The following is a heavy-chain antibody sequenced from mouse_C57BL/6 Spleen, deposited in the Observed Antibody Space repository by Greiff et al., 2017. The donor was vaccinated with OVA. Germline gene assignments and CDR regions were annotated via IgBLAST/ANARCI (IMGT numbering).Heavy chain of an antibody. CDR2: ISSGSSTI. D-gene: IGHD1-1*01. Sequence: EVQRVESGGGLVKPGGSLKLSCAASGFTFSDYGMHWVRQAPEKGLEWVAYISSGSSTIYYADTVKGRFTISRDNAKNTLFLQMTSLRSEDTAMYYCARRAITTVEDFDYWGQGTTLTVSS. V-gene: IGHV5-17*01. CDR1: GFTFSDYG. J-gene: IGHJ2*01. CDR3: ARRAITTVEDFDY.